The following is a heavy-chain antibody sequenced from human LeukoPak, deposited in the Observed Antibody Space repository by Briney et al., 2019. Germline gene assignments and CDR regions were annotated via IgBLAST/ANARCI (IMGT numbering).Heavy chain of an antibody. V-gene: IGHV3-23*01. CDR3: AKLDADIVVVPAASDP. J-gene: IGHJ5*02. CDR1: GFTFSSYA. D-gene: IGHD2-2*01. CDR2: ISGSGGST. Sequence: GGSLRLSCAASGFTFSSYAMSWVRQAPGKGLEWVSAISGSGGSTYYADSVKGRFTISRDNSKNTLYLQMNRLRAEDTAVYYCAKLDADIVVVPAASDPWGQGTLVTVSS.